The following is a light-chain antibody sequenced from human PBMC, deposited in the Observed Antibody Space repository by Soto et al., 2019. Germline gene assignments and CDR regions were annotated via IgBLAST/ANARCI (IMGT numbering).Light chain of an antibody. V-gene: IGKV3-15*01. Sequence: EIVMTQSPATLSMSPGERATLSCRASQSLRSNLAWYKQKPGQAPRLLIYGASTRASSIPARFSGSESGTEFTLTISSLQSEDFAVYYCQQYNKWPLTFGGGTKVEIK. CDR2: GAS. CDR1: QSLRSN. CDR3: QQYNKWPLT. J-gene: IGKJ4*01.